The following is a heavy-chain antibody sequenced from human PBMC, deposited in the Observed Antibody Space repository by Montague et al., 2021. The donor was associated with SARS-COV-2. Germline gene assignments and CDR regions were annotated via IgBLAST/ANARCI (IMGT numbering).Heavy chain of an antibody. CDR2: INYSGTT. Sequence: SETLSLTCTVPGGSITRNYYWGWIRQPPGKGLVWVGNINYSGTTFINPSFESRVTISADASKNKFSLNLTSVTAADTAVYYCARPLVRGVPNAFDIWGQGALVIVSS. J-gene: IGHJ3*02. V-gene: IGHV4-39*01. CDR3: ARPLVRGVPNAFDI. D-gene: IGHD3-10*01. CDR1: GGSITRNYY.